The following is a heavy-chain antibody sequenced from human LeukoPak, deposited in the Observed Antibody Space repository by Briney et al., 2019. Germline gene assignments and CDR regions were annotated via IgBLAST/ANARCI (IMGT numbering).Heavy chain of an antibody. Sequence: GGSLRLSCAASGVTFSSYAMSWVRQTPGKGLEWVSVISGSGGSTDYADSVKGRFTISRDNSKNTLYVQMNSLRAEDTAVYYCAKGSGSSCYSPCDYWGQGILVTVSS. D-gene: IGHD2-15*01. CDR3: AKGSGSSCYSPCDY. J-gene: IGHJ4*02. CDR2: ISGSGGST. CDR1: GVTFSSYA. V-gene: IGHV3-23*01.